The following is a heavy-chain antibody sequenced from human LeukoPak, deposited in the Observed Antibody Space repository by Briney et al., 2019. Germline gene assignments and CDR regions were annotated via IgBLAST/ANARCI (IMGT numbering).Heavy chain of an antibody. D-gene: IGHD1-26*01. CDR2: IYYSGST. CDR3: ARSRSGSGRIFDY. V-gene: IGHV4-59*01. CDR1: GGSISSYY. Sequence: SETLSLTCTVSGGSISSYYWSWIRQPPGKGLEWIGYIYYSGSTNYNPSLKSRVTISVDTSKNQFSLKLSSVTAADTAVYYCARSRSGSGRIFDYWGQGTLVTVSS. J-gene: IGHJ4*02.